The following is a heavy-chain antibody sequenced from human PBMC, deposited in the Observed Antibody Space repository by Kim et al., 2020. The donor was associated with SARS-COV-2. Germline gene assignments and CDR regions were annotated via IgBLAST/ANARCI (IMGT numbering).Heavy chain of an antibody. V-gene: IGHV7-4-1*02. Sequence: ASVKVSCKASGYTFTSYAMNWVRQAPGQGLEWMGWINTNTGNPTYAQGFTGRFVFSLDTSVSTAYLQISSLKAEDTAVYYCARASWYSSGWPSWVGYFDLWGRGTLVTVSS. CDR2: INTNTGNP. CDR1: GYTFTSYA. D-gene: IGHD6-19*01. CDR3: ARASWYSSGWPSWVGYFDL. J-gene: IGHJ2*01.